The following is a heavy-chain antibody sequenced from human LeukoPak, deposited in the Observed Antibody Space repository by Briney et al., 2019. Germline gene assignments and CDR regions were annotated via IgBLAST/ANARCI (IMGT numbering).Heavy chain of an antibody. D-gene: IGHD1-26*01. CDR2: FDPEDGET. V-gene: IGHV1-24*01. J-gene: IGHJ6*02. Sequence: ASVKVSCKASGGTFSSYAISWVRQAPGKGLEWMGGFDPEDGETIYAQKFQGRVTMTEDTSTDTAYMELSSLRSEDTAVYYCATDSNRIVGATSYYYYGMDVWGQGTTVTVSS. CDR3: ATDSNRIVGATSYYYYGMDV. CDR1: GGTFSSYA.